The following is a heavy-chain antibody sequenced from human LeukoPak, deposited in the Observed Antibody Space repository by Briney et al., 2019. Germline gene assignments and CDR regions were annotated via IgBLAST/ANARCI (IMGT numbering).Heavy chain of an antibody. Sequence: ASVKVSCKASGYTFTGYYMHWVRQAPGQGLEWMGWINPNSGGTNHAQKFQGRVTMTRDTSISTAYMELSRLRSDDTAVYYCARVYARSGYSTGRNPFDYWGQGTLVTVSS. D-gene: IGHD3-22*01. CDR2: INPNSGGT. CDR1: GYTFTGYY. J-gene: IGHJ4*02. CDR3: ARVYARSGYSTGRNPFDY. V-gene: IGHV1-2*02.